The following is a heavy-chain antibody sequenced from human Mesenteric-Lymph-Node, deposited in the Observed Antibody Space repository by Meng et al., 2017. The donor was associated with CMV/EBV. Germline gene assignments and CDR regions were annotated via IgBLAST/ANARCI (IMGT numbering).Heavy chain of an antibody. Sequence: SETLSLTCTVSGGSISAYYWSWVRQPPGKGLEWIGFVSFSGSTNYNPSLKSRVSMSLDTSKNQFSLRLSSVTAADTAMYYCARVFLAYCGDVPYCGAFDIWGQGTMVTVS. V-gene: IGHV4-59*01. J-gene: IGHJ3*02. CDR1: GGSISAYY. D-gene: IGHD2-21*01. CDR2: VSFSGST. CDR3: ARVFLAYCGDVPYCGAFDI.